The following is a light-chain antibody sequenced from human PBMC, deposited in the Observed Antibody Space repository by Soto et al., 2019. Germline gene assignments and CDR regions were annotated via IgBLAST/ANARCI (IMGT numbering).Light chain of an antibody. J-gene: IGKJ1*01. Sequence: DIVMTQSPLSLPVTPGEPASISCRSSQSLLHSNGYYYLDWYVQKPGQSPQVLIYLGSHRASGVPDRFSGSGSGTDFTLKISRVEAEDVGVYYCMQALQTPWTFGQGTKVEVK. CDR3: MQALQTPWT. CDR1: QSLLHSNGYYY. V-gene: IGKV2-28*01. CDR2: LGS.